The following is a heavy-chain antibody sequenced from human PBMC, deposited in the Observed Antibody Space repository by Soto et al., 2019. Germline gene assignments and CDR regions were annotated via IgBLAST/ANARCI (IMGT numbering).Heavy chain of an antibody. D-gene: IGHD1-1*01. CDR2: ISWNSGSI. CDR1: GFTFDDYA. J-gene: IGHJ3*02. Sequence: EVQLVESGGGLVQPGRSLRLSCAASGFTFDDYAMHWVRQAPGKGLEWVSGISWNSGSIGYADSVKGRFTISRDHAKNSLYLQMNSLRAEDTALYYCAKVKRGTTDAFDIWGQGTMVTVSS. CDR3: AKVKRGTTDAFDI. V-gene: IGHV3-9*01.